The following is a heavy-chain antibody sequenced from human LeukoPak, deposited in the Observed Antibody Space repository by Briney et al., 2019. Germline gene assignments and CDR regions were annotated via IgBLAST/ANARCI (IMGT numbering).Heavy chain of an antibody. V-gene: IGHV3-7*01. Sequence: GGSLRLSCAASGFTFSSYWMSWVRQAPGKGLEWVAHIKQDGSEKNYVDSVKGRFTISRDNAKNSLLLQMDGLRAEDTAVYYCARDKMTGDSYFDYRGQGILVTVSS. CDR1: GFTFSSYW. D-gene: IGHD7-27*01. J-gene: IGHJ4*02. CDR3: ARDKMTGDSYFDY. CDR2: IKQDGSEK.